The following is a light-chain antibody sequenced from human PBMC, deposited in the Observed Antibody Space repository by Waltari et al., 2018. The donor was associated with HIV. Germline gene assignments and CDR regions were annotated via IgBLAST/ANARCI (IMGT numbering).Light chain of an antibody. CDR2: EVS. CDR3: SSYAGSNNKV. J-gene: IGLJ3*02. V-gene: IGLV2-8*01. Sequence: QSALTQPPSASGSPGQSVTISCTGTSSDVGGYNYVSWYQQHPGKAPKLMIYEVSKGPSGVPNRFSGSKSGNTAALTVSGLQAEDEADYYCSSYAGSNNKVFGGGTKLTVL. CDR1: SSDVGGYNY.